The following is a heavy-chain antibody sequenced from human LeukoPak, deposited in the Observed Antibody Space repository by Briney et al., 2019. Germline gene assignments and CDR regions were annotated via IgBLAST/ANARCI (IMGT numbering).Heavy chain of an antibody. D-gene: IGHD3-16*01. V-gene: IGHV1-69*13. Sequence: ASVKVSCKASGGTFSSYAISWVRQAPGQGLEWMRGIIPIFGTANYAQKFQGRVTITADESTSTAYMELSSLRSEDTAVYYCARGVLKPYYYYYMDVWGKGTTVTISS. CDR2: IIPIFGTA. J-gene: IGHJ6*03. CDR1: GGTFSSYA. CDR3: ARGVLKPYYYYYMDV.